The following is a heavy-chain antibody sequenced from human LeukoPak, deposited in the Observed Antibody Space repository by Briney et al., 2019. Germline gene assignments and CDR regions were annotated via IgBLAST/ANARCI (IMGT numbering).Heavy chain of an antibody. CDR3: ARTISIRSDTWGDIKYFDY. V-gene: IGHV4-39*01. CDR2: IYYSGDT. D-gene: IGHD3-10*01. CDR1: GGSIGSSSYH. J-gene: IGHJ4*02. Sequence: SETLSLTCSVSGGSIGSSSYHWDWIRQSPGKGLEWIGDIYYSGDTHYKPSLKSRLTISVDTSKNQFSLRLSSVTAADTAVYYDARTISIRSDTWGDIKYFDYWGQGTLVTVSS.